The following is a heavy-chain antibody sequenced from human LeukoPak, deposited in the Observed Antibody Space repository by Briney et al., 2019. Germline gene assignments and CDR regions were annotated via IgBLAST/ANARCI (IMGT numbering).Heavy chain of an antibody. J-gene: IGHJ4*02. Sequence: GGSLRLSCVASGFTFSSCGFNWVRQAPGKGLEWVSSIGPTGTDRYYADSVRGRFTISRDNAKNSMYLQMDSLRDEDTAVYYCATETIGRHYDYWGQGTLLTVSS. CDR2: IGPTGTDR. CDR1: GFTFSSCG. CDR3: ATETIGRHYDY. D-gene: IGHD1-14*01. V-gene: IGHV3-21*01.